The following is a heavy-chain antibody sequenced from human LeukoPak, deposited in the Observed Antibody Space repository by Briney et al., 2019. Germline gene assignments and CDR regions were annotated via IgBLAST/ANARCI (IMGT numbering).Heavy chain of an antibody. CDR2: IDAGYSCN. Sequence: GGSLMTSCNGLGYIFNNYWIGWGLHLPGNGLGWMGIIDAGYSCNRHSPSFQDQATISADKYINTAYLQWSTLTASATAICYCAEPQPPRHWFDPWGQGTLVTVSS. V-gene: IGHV5-51*01. CDR3: AEPQPPRHWFDP. J-gene: IGHJ5*02. CDR1: GYIFNNYW.